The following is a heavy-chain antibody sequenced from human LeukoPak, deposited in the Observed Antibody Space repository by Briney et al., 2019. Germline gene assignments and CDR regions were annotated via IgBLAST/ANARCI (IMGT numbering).Heavy chain of an antibody. J-gene: IGHJ5*02. CDR3: ARDPAMTFNWFDP. Sequence: SETLSLTCGVSGYSISSGYWAWIRQPPGKGLEWIASIYHSGTTYSNPSLQSRVSLSVDTSKSQFSLNLSAVTAADTAVYYCARDPAMTFNWFDPWGQGTLVTVSS. CDR2: IYHSGTT. V-gene: IGHV4-38-2*02. D-gene: IGHD2-21*02. CDR1: GYSISSGY.